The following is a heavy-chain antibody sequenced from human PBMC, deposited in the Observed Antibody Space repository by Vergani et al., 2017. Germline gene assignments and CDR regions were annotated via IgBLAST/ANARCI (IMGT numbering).Heavy chain of an antibody. J-gene: IGHJ5*02. Sequence: EVQLVESGGGLVQPGRSLRLSCAASGFTFSSYSMNWVRQAPGKGLEWVSSISSSSSYIYYADSVKGRFTISRDNAKNSLYLQMNSLRAEDTAVYYCARDRYSSGLYWFDPWGQGTLVTVSS. V-gene: IGHV3-21*01. D-gene: IGHD6-19*01. CDR1: GFTFSSYS. CDR3: ARDRYSSGLYWFDP. CDR2: ISSSSSYI.